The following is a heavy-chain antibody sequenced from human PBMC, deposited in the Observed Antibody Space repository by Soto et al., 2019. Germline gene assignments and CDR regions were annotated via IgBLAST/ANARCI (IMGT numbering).Heavy chain of an antibody. CDR3: ARGIPQTVFDY. CDR1: CGSITTNNW. D-gene: IGHD1-1*01. CDR2: VYHSGNT. V-gene: IGHV4-4*02. Sequence: SETLSLTCAVSCGSITTNNWWGWVRQPPGKGLEWIGEVYHSGNTNYNPSLKSRVTVSVDKSKNQFSLNLTSVTAADTAVYYCARGIPQTVFDYWGQGILVTVSS. J-gene: IGHJ4*02.